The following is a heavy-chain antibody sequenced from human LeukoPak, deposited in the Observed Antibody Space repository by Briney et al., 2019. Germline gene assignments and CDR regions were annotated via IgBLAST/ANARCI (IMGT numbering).Heavy chain of an antibody. D-gene: IGHD6-19*01. CDR3: ARVRYSSGWYHAFDI. CDR2: ISSSSYT. J-gene: IGHJ3*02. Sequence: PGGSLRLSCAASGFTFSDYYMSWIRQAPGKGLEWVSYISSSSYTNYADSVKGRFTISRDNAKNSLYLQMNSLRAEDTAVYYCARVRYSSGWYHAFDIWGQGTMVTVSS. V-gene: IGHV3-11*06. CDR1: GFTFSDYY.